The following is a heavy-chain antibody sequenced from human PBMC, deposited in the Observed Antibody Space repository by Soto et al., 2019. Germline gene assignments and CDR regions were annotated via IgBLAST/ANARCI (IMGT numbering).Heavy chain of an antibody. Sequence: QVQLQESGPGLVKPSETLSLTCTVSGGSISSNYWSWIRQPPGKGLEWIGYFYYSGSTNYNPSLKSRVTISVDTSKNQFSLKLSSVTAADTAVYYCARASTVVTHSGSYNWFDPWGQGTLVTVSS. CDR2: FYYSGST. CDR3: ARASTVVTHSGSYNWFDP. V-gene: IGHV4-59*01. CDR1: GGSISSNY. D-gene: IGHD2-21*02. J-gene: IGHJ5*02.